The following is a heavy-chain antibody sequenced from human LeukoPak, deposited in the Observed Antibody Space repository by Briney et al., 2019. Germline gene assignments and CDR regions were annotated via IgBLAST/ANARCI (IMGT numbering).Heavy chain of an antibody. CDR3: ARGGDNYGYIFDY. CDR2: ISSSSIYI. Sequence: GGSLRLSCAASGFTFSSYEMNWVRQAPGKGLEWVSYISSSSIYIYYADSVKGRFTISRDNAKNSLYLQMNNLRAEDTAVYYCARGGDNYGYIFDYWGQGTLVTVSS. D-gene: IGHD5-18*01. J-gene: IGHJ4*02. CDR1: GFTFSSYE. V-gene: IGHV3-21*05.